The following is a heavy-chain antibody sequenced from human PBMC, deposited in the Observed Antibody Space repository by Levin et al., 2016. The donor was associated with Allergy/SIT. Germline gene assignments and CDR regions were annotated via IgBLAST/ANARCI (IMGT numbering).Heavy chain of an antibody. V-gene: IGHV3-48*03. CDR2: ISSSSDII. CDR1: EIAFGSFD. Sequence: GESLKISCAASEIAFGSFDMNWVRQSPEKGLEWISYISSSSDIIHYADSVKGRFTVSRDNSKNLLFLQMNSLRAEDTAIYYCARYVRITLNAFDIWGQGTMVTVSS. CDR3: ARYVRITLNAFDI. D-gene: IGHD1-14*01. J-gene: IGHJ3*02.